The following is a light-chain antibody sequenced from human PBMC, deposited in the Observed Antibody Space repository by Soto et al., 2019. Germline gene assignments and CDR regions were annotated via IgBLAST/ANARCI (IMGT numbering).Light chain of an antibody. CDR1: QSINSC. J-gene: IGKJ2*01. CDR3: QQYNSYSYT. Sequence: DFQMTQSPSTLSVSVGDRVTITCRASQSINSCLAWYQQKPGEAPTLLIYQASNLQSGVPSRFSGSGSGTEFTLTISGLQPDDFATYYCQQYNSYSYTFGQGTKLEIK. V-gene: IGKV1-5*03. CDR2: QAS.